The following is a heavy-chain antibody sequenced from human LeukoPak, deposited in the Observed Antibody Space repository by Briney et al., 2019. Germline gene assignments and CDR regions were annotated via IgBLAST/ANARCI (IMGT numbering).Heavy chain of an antibody. Sequence: SETLSLTCTVSGGSISSGDYYWSWIRQPPGKGLEWIGYIYCSGSTYYNPSLKSRVTISVDTSKNQFSLKLSSVTAADTAVYYCASYDSSGCYYAPFSYWGQGTPVTVSS. CDR3: ASYDSSGCYYAPFSY. J-gene: IGHJ4*02. V-gene: IGHV4-30-4*01. CDR1: GGSISSGDYY. CDR2: IYCSGST. D-gene: IGHD3-22*01.